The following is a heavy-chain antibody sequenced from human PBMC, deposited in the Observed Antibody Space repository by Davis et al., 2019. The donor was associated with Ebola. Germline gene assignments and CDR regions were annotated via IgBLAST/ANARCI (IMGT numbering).Heavy chain of an antibody. CDR2: IIPILGKA. V-gene: IGHV1-69*02. CDR3: ASKPAGYDYTMDA. J-gene: IGHJ6*02. Sequence: SVQVSCMASGGTFSSYSTHRLRQAPGHGPVWMGRIIPILGKADYVQKFQGRVTITADKSTSTAYKEMSSLRSEDTAVYYCASKPAGYDYTMDAWGQGTTVTVSS. CDR1: GGTFSSYS.